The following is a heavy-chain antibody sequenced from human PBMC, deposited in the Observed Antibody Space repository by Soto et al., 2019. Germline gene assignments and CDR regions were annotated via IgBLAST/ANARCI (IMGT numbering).Heavy chain of an antibody. D-gene: IGHD3-9*01. J-gene: IGHJ4*02. CDR1: GFTFIDYA. CDR3: ATPFRYFDN. Sequence: GGSLRLSCAASGFTFIDYAMYWVRQAPGKGLEWVSVISFDGNIKYYTGSVKGRFTISRDNSKNTLHLQVNSLRTEDTALYYCATPFRYFDNWGQGTRVTVSS. CDR2: ISFDGNIK. V-gene: IGHV3-30-3*01.